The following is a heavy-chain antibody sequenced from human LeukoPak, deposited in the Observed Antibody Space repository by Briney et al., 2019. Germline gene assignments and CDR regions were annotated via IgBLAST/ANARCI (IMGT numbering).Heavy chain of an antibody. CDR1: GFTFSGSA. V-gene: IGHV1-46*01. CDR3: ARVPPGSGGFDY. J-gene: IGHJ4*02. Sequence: GGSLKLSCAASGFTFSGSAMHWVRQAPGQGLEWMGIINPSGGSTSYAQKFQGRVTMTRDTSTSTVYMELSSLRSEDTAVYYCARVPPGSGGFDYWGQGTLVTVSS. CDR2: INPSGGST. D-gene: IGHD3-10*01.